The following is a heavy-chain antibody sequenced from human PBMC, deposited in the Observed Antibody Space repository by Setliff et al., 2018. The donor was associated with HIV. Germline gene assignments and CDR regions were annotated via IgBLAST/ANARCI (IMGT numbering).Heavy chain of an antibody. CDR3: AGSQGTVAGTGLEY. J-gene: IGHJ4*02. Sequence: GGSLRLSCIASGFTFTNYDMSWVRQAPGKGLEWVSAISGSGGRTHYADSVKGRFTISRDNSKKSLHVQMNSLRAEDTAVYYCAGSQGTVAGTGLEYWGPGTLVTVSS. V-gene: IGHV3-23*01. CDR1: GFTFTNYD. CDR2: ISGSGGRT. D-gene: IGHD6-19*01.